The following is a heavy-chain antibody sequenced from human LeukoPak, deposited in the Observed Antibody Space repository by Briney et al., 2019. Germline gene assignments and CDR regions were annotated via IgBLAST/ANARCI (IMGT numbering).Heavy chain of an antibody. CDR2: VNHSGST. J-gene: IGHJ4*02. CDR1: GGSFSGYY. V-gene: IGHV4-34*01. Sequence: SETLSLTCAVYGGSFSGYYWSWIRQPPGKGLEWIGEVNHSGSTNYNPSLKSRVTKSVDTSKNQFSLKLSSVTAADTAVYYCARGGYDFLDYWGQGTLVTVSS. CDR3: ARGGYDFLDY. D-gene: IGHD3-3*01.